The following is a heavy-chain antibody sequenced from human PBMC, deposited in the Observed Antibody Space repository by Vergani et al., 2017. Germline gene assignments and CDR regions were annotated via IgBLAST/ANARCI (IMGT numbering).Heavy chain of an antibody. CDR2: IWYDGSNK. J-gene: IGHJ4*02. CDR3: ARGAFASLSFDY. Sequence: VQLVESGGGLVQPGGSLRLSCAASGFTFRSYWMNWVRQAPGKGLEWVAVIWYDGSNKYYADSVKGRFTISRDNSKNTLYLQMNSLRAEDTAVYYCARGAFASLSFDYWGQGTLVTVSS. CDR1: GFTFRSYW. D-gene: IGHD2-21*01. V-gene: IGHV3-33*08.